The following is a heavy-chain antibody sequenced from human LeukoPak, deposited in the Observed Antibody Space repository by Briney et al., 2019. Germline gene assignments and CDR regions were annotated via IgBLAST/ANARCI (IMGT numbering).Heavy chain of an antibody. CDR3: ARDRRFGELSRRGFDY. V-gene: IGHV4-59*01. Sequence: SETLSLTCTVSGGSISSYYWSWIRQPPGKGLEWTGYIYYSGSTNYNPSLKSRVTISVDTSKNQFSLKLSSVTAADTAVYYCARDRRFGELSRRGFDYWGQGTLVTVSS. CDR1: GGSISSYY. D-gene: IGHD3-10*01. J-gene: IGHJ4*02. CDR2: IYYSGST.